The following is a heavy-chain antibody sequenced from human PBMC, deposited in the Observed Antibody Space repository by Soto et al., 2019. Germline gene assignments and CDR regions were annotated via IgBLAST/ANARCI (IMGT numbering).Heavy chain of an antibody. CDR2: INPSGGST. CDR3: ARNAELESDYYYYGMDV. J-gene: IGHJ6*02. CDR1: GYTFTSYY. D-gene: IGHD1-1*01. V-gene: IGHV1-46*01. Sequence: QVQLVQSGAEVKKPGASVKVSCKASGYTFTSYYMHWVRQAPGQGLEWMGIINPSGGSTSYAQKFRGRFTMTRDTSTSTVYMELSSMISEDTGVYYCARNAELESDYYYYGMDVWGQGTTVTVSS.